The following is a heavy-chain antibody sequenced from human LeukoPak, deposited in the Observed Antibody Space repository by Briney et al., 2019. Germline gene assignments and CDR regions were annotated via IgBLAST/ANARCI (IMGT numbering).Heavy chain of an antibody. CDR2: VDHTGST. CDR3: ARGRQRQQLVNFHGY. J-gene: IGHJ4*02. V-gene: IGHV4-59*12. D-gene: IGHD6-13*01. Sequence: SETLSLTCSVSDDSITMYYWTWIRQPPGKGLEWIGYVDHTGSTNFNPSLNGRVSISRDTTNNLFSLKLSSVTAADTAVYYCARGRQRQQLVNFHGYWGQGTLVTVSS. CDR1: DDSITMYY.